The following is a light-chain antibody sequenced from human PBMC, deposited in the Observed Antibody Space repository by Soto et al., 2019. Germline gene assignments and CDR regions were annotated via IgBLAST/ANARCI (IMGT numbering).Light chain of an antibody. CDR3: MQGTHLPPRT. V-gene: IGKV2-30*01. CDR1: QSLAYSDGNTY. CDR2: KVS. Sequence: DVVMTPSPLSLPVTLGQPASISCRSSQSLAYSDGNTYLNWFQQRPGQSPRRLIYKVSNRDSGVPDRFNGSRSDIGFTLKLSSVEPEDVWVYYCMQGTHLPPRTCGQGTKVE. J-gene: IGKJ1*01.